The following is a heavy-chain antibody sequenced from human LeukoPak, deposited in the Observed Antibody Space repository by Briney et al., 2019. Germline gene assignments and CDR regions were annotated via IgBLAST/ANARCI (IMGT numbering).Heavy chain of an antibody. CDR3: ARDLKSHDKAYYYGMDV. CDR2: INHGGSI. J-gene: IGHJ6*02. CDR1: GGSFSDYY. V-gene: IGHV4-34*01. D-gene: IGHD1-1*01. Sequence: PSETLSLTCAIYGGSFSDYYWSWIRQSPGKGLEWIGEINHGGSINHNPSLKSRVSMSVDTSKNQFSLKLSSVTAADTAVYYCARDLKSHDKAYYYGMDVWGQGTTVTVSS.